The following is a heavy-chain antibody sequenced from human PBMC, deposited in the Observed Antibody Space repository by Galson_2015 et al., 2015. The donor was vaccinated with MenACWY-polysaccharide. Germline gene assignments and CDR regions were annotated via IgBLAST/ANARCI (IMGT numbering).Heavy chain of an antibody. CDR2: ITDSGGSI. V-gene: IGHV3-48*01. CDR3: ARESRLWYSSSMSGRGAFDP. J-gene: IGHJ5*02. D-gene: IGHD6-6*01. Sequence: SLRLSCAASRFAFSSYSMNWVRQAPGKGLEWLSYITDSGGSIFYADSVKGRFTISRDNAKNSLYLQMNSLRVEDTAVYYCARESRLWYSSSMSGRGAFDPWGQGTLVTVSS. CDR1: RFAFSSYS.